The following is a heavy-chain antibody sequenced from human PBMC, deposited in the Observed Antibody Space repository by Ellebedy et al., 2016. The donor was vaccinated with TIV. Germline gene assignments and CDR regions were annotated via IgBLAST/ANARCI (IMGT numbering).Heavy chain of an antibody. V-gene: IGHV3-74*01. D-gene: IGHD7-27*01. CDR3: AKDVVETGERYFDL. Sequence: GGSLRLXXGASGFSFTNYWMHWVRQAPGKGLVWVSRIKRDGSSTTYADPVKGRFTVSRDNSKKTLYLLMNSLRAEDTAVYYCAKDVVETGERYFDLWGRGTLVTVSS. CDR1: GFSFTNYW. J-gene: IGHJ2*01. CDR2: IKRDGSST.